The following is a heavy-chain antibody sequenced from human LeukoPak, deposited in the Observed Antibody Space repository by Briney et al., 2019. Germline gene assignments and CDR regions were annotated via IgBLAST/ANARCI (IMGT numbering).Heavy chain of an antibody. V-gene: IGHV4-39*01. CDR3: ARVGYGFGEPWYFDL. CDR1: GGSISSSSYY. CDR2: IYYSGST. Sequence: SETLSLTCTVSGGSISSSSYYWGWIRQPPGKGLEWIGSIYYSGSTYYNPSLKSRVTISVDTSKNQFSLKLSSVTAADTAVYYCARVGYGFGEPWYFDLWGRGTLVTVSS. D-gene: IGHD3-10*01. J-gene: IGHJ2*01.